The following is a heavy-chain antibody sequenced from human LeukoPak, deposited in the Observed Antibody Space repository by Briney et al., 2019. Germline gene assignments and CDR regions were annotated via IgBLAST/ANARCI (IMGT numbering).Heavy chain of an antibody. CDR2: IYSSGTT. CDR3: ARAPAASDY. J-gene: IGHJ4*02. CDR1: GDSISSGSYY. Sequence: SQTLSLTCSVPGDSISSGSYYWSWIRQPAGKGLEWIGRIYSSGTTNYNASLMSRVTMSLDKSKSQFFLNLTSVTAADTAVYYCARAPAASDYWGQGTLVTVSS. V-gene: IGHV4-61*02.